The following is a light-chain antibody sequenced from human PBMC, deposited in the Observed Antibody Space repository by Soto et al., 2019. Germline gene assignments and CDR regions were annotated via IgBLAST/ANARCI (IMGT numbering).Light chain of an antibody. CDR2: DAS. CDR3: QHTRT. J-gene: IGKJ1*01. Sequence: DFQMTQSPSTLSASVGDRVTITCRASQNINNWVAWYQQKPGKAPKFLIYDASTLQRGVSSRFSGSGFGTEFRLSINSLQPDDSGSYYCQHTRTFGQGTKVEVK. CDR1: QNINNW. V-gene: IGKV1-5*01.